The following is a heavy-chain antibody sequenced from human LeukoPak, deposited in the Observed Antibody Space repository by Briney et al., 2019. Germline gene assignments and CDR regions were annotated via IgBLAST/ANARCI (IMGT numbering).Heavy chain of an antibody. CDR3: TREAPGGDYYDSSGYGTSY. CDR2: IRSKPYGGTT. D-gene: IGHD3-22*01. Sequence: GGSLRLSCTASGFTFGDYAMSWVRQAPGKGLEWVGFIRSKPYGGTTEYAAPVKGRFTISRDDSKSIAYLQMTSLKTEDTAVYYCTREAPGGDYYDSSGYGTSYWGQGTLVTVSS. CDR1: GFTFGDYA. V-gene: IGHV3-49*04. J-gene: IGHJ4*02.